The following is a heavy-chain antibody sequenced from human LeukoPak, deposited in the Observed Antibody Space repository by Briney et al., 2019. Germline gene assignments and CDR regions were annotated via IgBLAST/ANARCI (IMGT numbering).Heavy chain of an antibody. CDR1: GGSFSGYY. J-gene: IGHJ6*02. D-gene: IGHD3-10*01. V-gene: IGHV4-34*01. Sequence: SETLSLTCAVYGGSFSGYYWSWIRQPPGKGLEWIGEINHGGSTNYNPSLKSRVTISVDTSKNQFSLKLSSVTAADTAVYYCARGRGVYYYYYGMDVWGQGTTVTVSS. CDR2: INHGGST. CDR3: ARGRGVYYYYYGMDV.